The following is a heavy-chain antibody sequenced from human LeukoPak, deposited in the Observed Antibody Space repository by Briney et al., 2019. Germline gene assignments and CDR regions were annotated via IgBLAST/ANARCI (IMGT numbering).Heavy chain of an antibody. CDR1: GGSISSNEYF. CDR2: IFYTGST. V-gene: IGHV4-39*01. CDR3: ARHRCSGGSCYPMNWFDP. J-gene: IGHJ5*02. D-gene: IGHD2-15*01. Sequence: SETLSLTCTVSGGSISSNEYFWGWIRQPPGKELEWIANIFYTGSTFYNPSLKSRVTISVDTSKNQFSLKLSSVTAADTAVYYCARHRCSGGSCYPMNWFDPWGQGTLVTVSS.